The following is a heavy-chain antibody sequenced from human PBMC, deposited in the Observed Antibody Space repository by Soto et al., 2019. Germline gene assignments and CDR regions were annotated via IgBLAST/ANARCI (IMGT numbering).Heavy chain of an antibody. D-gene: IGHD6-13*01. V-gene: IGHV4-34*01. CDR2: INHSGST. Sequence: QVQLQQWGAGLLKPSETLSLTCAVYGGSFSGYYWSWIRQPPGKGLEWIGEINHSGSTNYNPSLKGRVTISVDTSMNQFSLKRRAVTAAATAVYYCAGHQSALAVSTRGVQLARTYWFDPWGPGTLVTVSS. CDR3: AGHQSALAVSTRGVQLARTYWFDP. CDR1: GGSFSGYY. J-gene: IGHJ5*02.